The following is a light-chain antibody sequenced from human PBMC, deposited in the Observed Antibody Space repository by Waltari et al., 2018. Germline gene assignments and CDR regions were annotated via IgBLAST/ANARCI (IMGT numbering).Light chain of an antibody. CDR2: DDG. CDR1: NIGSKN. J-gene: IGLJ1*01. Sequence: SYVLTQPPSVSVAPEQTARISCDGNNIGSKNVHWYQQKSGQAPVLVVYDDGDRPSGIPGRFSGSNSGNTATLTISRVDAGDEADYYCQVWDSGSDHYVFGTVTKVTVL. CDR3: QVWDSGSDHYV. V-gene: IGLV3-21*02.